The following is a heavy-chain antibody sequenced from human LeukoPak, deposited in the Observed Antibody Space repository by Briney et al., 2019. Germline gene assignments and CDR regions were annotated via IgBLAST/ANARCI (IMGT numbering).Heavy chain of an antibody. CDR2: INHSGST. CDR3: ARGIAAAIVATHYIDY. Sequence: SETLSLTCAVYGGSFSGYYWSWIRQPPGKGLEWIGGINHSGSTNYNPSLKSRVTISVDTSKNQFSLKLSSVTAADTAVYYCARGIAAAIVATHYIDYWGQGTLVTVSS. CDR1: GGSFSGYY. J-gene: IGHJ4*02. V-gene: IGHV4-34*01. D-gene: IGHD5-12*01.